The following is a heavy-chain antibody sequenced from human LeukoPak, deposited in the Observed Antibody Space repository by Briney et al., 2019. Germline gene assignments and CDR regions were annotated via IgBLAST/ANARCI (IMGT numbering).Heavy chain of an antibody. V-gene: IGHV1-18*01. D-gene: IGHD6-19*01. Sequence: ASVKVSCKASGYTFTSYGISWVRQAPGQGLEWMGWISAYNGNTNYAQKLQGRVTMTTDTSTSTAYMELRSLRSDDTAGYYCARVDSSGGYHDGWFDPWGQGTVVTVSS. J-gene: IGHJ5*02. CDR3: ARVDSSGGYHDGWFDP. CDR1: GYTFTSYG. CDR2: ISAYNGNT.